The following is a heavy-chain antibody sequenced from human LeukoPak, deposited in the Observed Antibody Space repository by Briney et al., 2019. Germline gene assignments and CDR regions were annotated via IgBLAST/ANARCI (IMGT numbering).Heavy chain of an antibody. Sequence: PSETLSLTCTVSGGSISSYYWSWIRQPAGKGLEWIGRIYTSGSTNYSPSLKSRVTMSVVTAKNQFSLRLSSVIAADTAVYYCARFYSSGWYYFDYWGQGTLVTVSS. J-gene: IGHJ4*02. CDR3: ARFYSSGWYYFDY. D-gene: IGHD6-19*01. V-gene: IGHV4-4*07. CDR2: IYTSGST. CDR1: GGSISSYY.